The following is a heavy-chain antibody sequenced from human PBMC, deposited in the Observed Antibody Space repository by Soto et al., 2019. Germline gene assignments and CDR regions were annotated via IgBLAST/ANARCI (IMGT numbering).Heavy chain of an antibody. CDR1: GGSISSGGYS. CDR3: ARATSYGAGTTGGFDY. V-gene: IGHV4-30-2*01. J-gene: IGHJ4*02. Sequence: QLQLQESGSGLVKPSQTLSLTCAVSGGSISSGGYSWSWIRQPPGKRLEWIGYIYHSGSTYYNPSLKSRVTISVDRSKNQFSLKLSSVTAADTAVYYCARATSYGAGTTGGFDYWGQGTLVTVSS. CDR2: IYHSGST. D-gene: IGHD1-7*01.